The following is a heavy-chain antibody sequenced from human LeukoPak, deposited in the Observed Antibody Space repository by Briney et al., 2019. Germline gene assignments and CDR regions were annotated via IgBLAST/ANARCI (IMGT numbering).Heavy chain of an antibody. CDR2: IYYSGST. J-gene: IGHJ1*01. CDR1: GGSISSSSYY. V-gene: IGHV4-39*01. CDR3: ARHFQSRGIGPIQH. D-gene: IGHD3-10*01. Sequence: PSETLSLTCTVSGGSISSSSYYWGWIRQPPGKGLEWIGSIYYSGSTYYNPSLKSRVTISVDTSKNQFSLKLSSVTAADTAVYYCARHFQSRGIGPIQHWGQGTLVTVSS.